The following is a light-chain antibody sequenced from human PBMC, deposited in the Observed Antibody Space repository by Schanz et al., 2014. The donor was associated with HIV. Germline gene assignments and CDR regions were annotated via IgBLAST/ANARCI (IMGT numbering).Light chain of an antibody. Sequence: QSALTQPPSASGAPGQSGTISCTGTSSDLGGYNYLPRYQQHPGKAPNLMIYEVSKRPSGVPDRFSGSKSGNTASLTVSGLQAEDEADYYCSSYAGSNNLVFGGGTKVTVL. V-gene: IGLV2-8*01. CDR2: EVS. J-gene: IGLJ3*02. CDR1: SSDLGGYNY. CDR3: SSYAGSNNLV.